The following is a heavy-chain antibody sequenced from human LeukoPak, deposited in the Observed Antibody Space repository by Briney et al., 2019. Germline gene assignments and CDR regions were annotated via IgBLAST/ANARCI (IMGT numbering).Heavy chain of an antibody. D-gene: IGHD2-2*01. CDR3: ASGIVPAAH. CDR2: ISYDGSNK. Sequence: GGSLRLSCAASGFTFSSYAMHWVRQAPGKGLEWVAVISYDGSNKYYADSVKGRFTISRDNSKNTLYLQMNSLRAEDTAVYYCASGIVPAAHWGQGTLVTVSS. V-gene: IGHV3-30-3*01. J-gene: IGHJ4*02. CDR1: GFTFSSYA.